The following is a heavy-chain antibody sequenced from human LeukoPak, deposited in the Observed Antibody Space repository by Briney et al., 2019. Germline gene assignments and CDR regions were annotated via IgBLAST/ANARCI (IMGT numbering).Heavy chain of an antibody. CDR2: ILDGGSDK. J-gene: IGHJ4*02. CDR1: GFTFSSYG. Sequence: GGSLRLSCAGSGFTFSSYGMHWVRQAPGKGLEWVAVILDGGSDKYYVDSVKGRFTISRDNSKNTLYLQMNSLRTEDTAVYYCAKDGYPLGYCSSTSCPYYFNYWGQGTLVTVSS. D-gene: IGHD2-2*01. V-gene: IGHV3-30*18. CDR3: AKDGYPLGYCSSTSCPYYFNY.